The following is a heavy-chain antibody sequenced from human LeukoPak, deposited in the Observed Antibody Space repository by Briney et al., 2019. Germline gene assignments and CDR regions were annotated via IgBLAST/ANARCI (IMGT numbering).Heavy chain of an antibody. CDR1: GGSISSYY. Sequence: SETLSLTCTVSGGSISSYYWSWIRQPPGKGLEWIGYIYYSGSTNYNPSLKSRVTISVDTSKNQFSLKLSSVTAADTAVYYCAREAGTRRRGNWFDPWGQGTLVTVSS. D-gene: IGHD1-7*01. V-gene: IGHV4-59*01. CDR3: AREAGTRRRGNWFDP. J-gene: IGHJ5*02. CDR2: IYYSGST.